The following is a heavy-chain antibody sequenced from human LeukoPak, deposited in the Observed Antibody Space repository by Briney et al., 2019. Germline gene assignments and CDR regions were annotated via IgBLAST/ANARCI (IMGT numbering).Heavy chain of an antibody. V-gene: IGHV3-48*03. J-gene: IGHJ3*02. CDR2: ISGSGSTI. Sequence: RPGGSLRLSCAASGFTFSSYEMNWVRQAPGKGLEWVSYISGSGSTIYYADSVKGRFTISRDNAKNSLYLQMNSLRAEDTAVYYCANTMADASDIWGQGTMVTVPS. D-gene: IGHD3-10*01. CDR3: ANTMADASDI. CDR1: GFTFSSYE.